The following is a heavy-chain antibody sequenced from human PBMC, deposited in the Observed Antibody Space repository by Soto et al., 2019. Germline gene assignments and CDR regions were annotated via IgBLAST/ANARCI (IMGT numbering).Heavy chain of an antibody. CDR3: ARPRRPHYSSSSSRPYYYYGMEV. V-gene: IGHV3-30-3*01. D-gene: IGHD6-6*01. Sequence: GGSLRLSCAASGFTFSSYAMHWVRQAPGKGLEWVAVISYDGSNKYYADSVKGRFTISRDNSKNTLYLQMNSLRAEDTAVYYCARPRRPHYSSSSSRPYYYYGMEVWGQGTTVTASS. J-gene: IGHJ6*02. CDR2: ISYDGSNK. CDR1: GFTFSSYA.